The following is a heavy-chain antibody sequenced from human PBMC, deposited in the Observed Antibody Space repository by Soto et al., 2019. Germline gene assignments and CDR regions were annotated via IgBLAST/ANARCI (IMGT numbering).Heavy chain of an antibody. CDR2: ISSSSTI. CDR3: ARVLWRAFDI. J-gene: IGHJ3*02. CDR1: GFTFSSYS. D-gene: IGHD2-21*01. V-gene: IGHV3-48*02. Sequence: GGSLRLSCAASGFTFSSYSLNWVRQAPGKGLEWVSYISSSSTIYYADSVKGRFTISRDNAKNSLYLQMNSLRDEDTAVYYCARVLWRAFDIWGQGTMVTVSS.